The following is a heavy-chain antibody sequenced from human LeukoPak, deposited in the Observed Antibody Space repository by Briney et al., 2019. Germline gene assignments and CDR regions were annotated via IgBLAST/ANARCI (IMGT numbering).Heavy chain of an antibody. CDR1: GGSISSYY. V-gene: IGHV4-59*01. CDR3: ARDGILPGAIDY. D-gene: IGHD2-15*01. CDR2: IYYSGST. J-gene: IGHJ4*02. Sequence: SETLSLTCTVSGGSISSYYWSWIRQPPGKGLEWIGYIYYSGSTNYNPSLKSRVTISVDTSKNQFSLKLSSVTAADTAVYYCARDGILPGAIDYWGQGTLVTVSS.